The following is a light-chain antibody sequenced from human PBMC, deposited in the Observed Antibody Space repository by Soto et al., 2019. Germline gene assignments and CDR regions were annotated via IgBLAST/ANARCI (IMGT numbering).Light chain of an antibody. CDR1: RSVSSGQ. CDR2: GAS. CDR3: QQYGWSPYT. Sequence: EVVLTQSPSTLSLSLGERASLSCRASRSVSSGQLAWYQQKPGQAPRLLIFGASSRATDIPDRFSGSGSGTDFTLTISRLEPEDFAVYYCQQYGWSPYTFGQGTK. V-gene: IGKV3-20*01. J-gene: IGKJ2*01.